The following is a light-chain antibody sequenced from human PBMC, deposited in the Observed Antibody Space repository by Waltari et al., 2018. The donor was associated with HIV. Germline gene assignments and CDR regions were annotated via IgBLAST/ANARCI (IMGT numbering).Light chain of an antibody. CDR1: SSNIGRNT. CDR2: SNN. V-gene: IGLV1-44*01. J-gene: IGLJ3*02. CDR3: AAWDDSLAWV. Sequence: QSVLTQPPSASGTPGQRVTTCCSGSSSNIGRNTVNWYQQPPGTAPKHLIYSNNQRPSGVPDRFSGSKSGTSASLAISGLQSEDEADYYCAAWDDSLAWVFGGGTKLTVL.